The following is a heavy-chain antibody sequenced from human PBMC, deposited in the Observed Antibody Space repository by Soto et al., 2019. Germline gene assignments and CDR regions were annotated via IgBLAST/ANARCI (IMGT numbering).Heavy chain of an antibody. CDR2: ISAYNGNT. J-gene: IGHJ3*02. V-gene: IGHV1-18*01. D-gene: IGHD3-16*02. CDR3: AREFKVTFGEVITSHAFDI. CDR1: GYTFTSYG. Sequence: QVQLVQSGAEVKKPGASVKVSCKASGYTFTSYGIIWVRQAPGQGLEWMGWISAYNGNTNYAQKLQGRATMTTDTSTSTAYMEMRSLRSDDTAVYYCAREFKVTFGEVITSHAFDIWGQGTMVTVSS.